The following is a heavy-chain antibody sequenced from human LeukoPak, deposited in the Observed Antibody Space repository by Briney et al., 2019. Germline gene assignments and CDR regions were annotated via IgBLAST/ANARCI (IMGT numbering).Heavy chain of an antibody. J-gene: IGHJ4*02. CDR2: IYPGDSDT. CDR1: GYSFTSCW. V-gene: IGHV5-51*01. Sequence: RESLKISCKGSGYSFTSCWIGWVRQMPGKGLEWMGIIYPGDSDTRYSPSFQGQVTISADKSISTAYLQWSSLKASDTAMYYCARRFRGPLKQWLVHGGTYYFDYWGQGTLVTVSS. CDR3: ARRFRGPLKQWLVHGGTYYFDY. D-gene: IGHD6-19*01.